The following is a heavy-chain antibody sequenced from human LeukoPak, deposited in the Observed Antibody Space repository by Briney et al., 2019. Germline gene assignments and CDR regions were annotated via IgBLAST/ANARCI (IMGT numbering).Heavy chain of an antibody. Sequence: GGSLRLSCAASGFTFSSYAMSWVRQAPGKGLEWVSAISGSGGSTYYADSVKGRFTISRDNSKNTLYLQMNSLRAEDTVLYYCAKDMRPQPVRDYWGGDCWGRDVGAKG. CDR1: GFTFSSYA. CDR2: ISGSGGST. V-gene: IGHV3-23*01. CDR3: AKDMRPQPVRDYWGGDCWGRDV. D-gene: IGHD2-21*02. J-gene: IGHJ6*04.